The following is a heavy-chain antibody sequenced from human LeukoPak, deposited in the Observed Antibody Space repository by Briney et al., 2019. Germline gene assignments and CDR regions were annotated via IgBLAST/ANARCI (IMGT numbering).Heavy chain of an antibody. D-gene: IGHD3-22*01. J-gene: IGHJ6*03. CDR2: ISGSGGST. V-gene: IGHV3-23*01. CDR1: GFTFSSYG. CDR3: ARDGQPYYYDSSGRRRDYYYYYYMDV. Sequence: GGSLRLSCAASGFTFSSYGMSWVRQAPGKGLEWVSAISGSGGSTYYADSVKGRFTISRDNSKNTLYLQMNSLRAEDTAVYYCARDGQPYYYDSSGRRRDYYYYYYMDVWGKGTTVTVSS.